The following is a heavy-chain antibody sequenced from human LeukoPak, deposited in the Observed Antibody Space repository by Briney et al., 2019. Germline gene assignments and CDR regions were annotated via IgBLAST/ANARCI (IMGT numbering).Heavy chain of an antibody. CDR3: ARHPDNDFWSGYEDY. CDR2: MYYSGIT. J-gene: IGHJ4*02. V-gene: IGHV4-39*01. D-gene: IGHD3-3*01. CDR1: GGSINSISYY. Sequence: SETLSLTCTVSGGSINSISYYWGWIRQPPGKGLEWIGSMYYSGITYYNPSLKSRVTISVDTSKNQFSLKLSSVTAADTAVYYCARHPDNDFWSGYEDYWGQGTLVTVSS.